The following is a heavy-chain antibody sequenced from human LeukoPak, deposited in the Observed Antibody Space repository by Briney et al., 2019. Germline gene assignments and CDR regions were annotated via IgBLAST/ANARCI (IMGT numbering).Heavy chain of an antibody. V-gene: IGHV4-31*11. CDR1: GGSISSGGYR. CDR2: INYSGST. CDR3: ARDLGFDP. J-gene: IGHJ5*02. Sequence: SETLSLTCAVSGGSISSGGYRWTWIRQYPGKGLEWIGYINYSGSTYYNPSLKSRVIISVDTSKNQFSLKLSSVTAADTAVYYCARDLGFDPWGQGTLVTVSS.